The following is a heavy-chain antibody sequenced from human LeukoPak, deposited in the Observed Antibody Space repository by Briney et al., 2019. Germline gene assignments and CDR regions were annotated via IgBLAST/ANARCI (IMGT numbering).Heavy chain of an antibody. CDR1: GYTFTDYY. CDR2: VDPEDGET. CDR3: ATPSSILWGLDV. J-gene: IGHJ6*04. Sequence: ASVKISCKASGYTFTDYYMHWVQQAPGKGLEWMGLVDPEDGETIYAEKFQGRVTITADTSTDTAYMELSSLRSEDTAVYYCATPSSILWGLDVWGKGTTVTVSS. D-gene: IGHD2-21*01. V-gene: IGHV1-69-2*01.